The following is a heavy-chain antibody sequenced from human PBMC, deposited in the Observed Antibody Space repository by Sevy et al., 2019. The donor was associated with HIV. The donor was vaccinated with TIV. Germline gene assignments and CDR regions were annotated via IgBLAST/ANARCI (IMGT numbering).Heavy chain of an antibody. D-gene: IGHD3-22*01. CDR3: ARDRRTLNYYGSSGYNYYFDY. V-gene: IGHV3-21*01. CDR1: GFTFSTYN. J-gene: IGHJ4*02. CDR2: ITDSSNYI. Sequence: GGSLRLSCAASGFTFSTYNMNWVRQAPGKGLEWVSSITDSSNYIYHADSVKGRFTISRDNAMNSLYLQMNSLRAEDTAVYFCARDRRTLNYYGSSGYNYYFDYWGQGTLVTVSS.